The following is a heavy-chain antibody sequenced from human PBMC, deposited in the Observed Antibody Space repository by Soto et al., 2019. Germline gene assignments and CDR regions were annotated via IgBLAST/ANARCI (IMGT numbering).Heavy chain of an antibody. D-gene: IGHD4-17*01. CDR3: ARDSIYYGDSRDAFDI. CDR1: GFTFSSYS. Sequence: GGSLRLSCAASGFTFSSYSMNWVRQAPGKGLEWVSSTSSSSSYIYYADSVKGRFTISRDNAKNSLYLQRNSLRAEDTAVYYWARDSIYYGDSRDAFDIWGQGTMVTVSS. V-gene: IGHV3-21*01. J-gene: IGHJ3*02. CDR2: TSSSSSYI.